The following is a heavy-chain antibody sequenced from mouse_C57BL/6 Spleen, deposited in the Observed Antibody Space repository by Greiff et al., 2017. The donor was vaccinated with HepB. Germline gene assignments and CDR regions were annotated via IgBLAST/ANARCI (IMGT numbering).Heavy chain of an antibody. J-gene: IGHJ4*01. CDR3: ARGEGYYYAMDY. Sequence: QLQQSGAELVKPGASVKLSCKASGYTFTSYWMQWVKQRPGQGLEWIGEIDPSDSYTNYNQKFKGKATLTVDTSSSTAYMQLSSLTSEDSAVYYCARGEGYYYAMDYWGQGTSVTVSS. V-gene: IGHV1-50*01. CDR1: GYTFTSYW. CDR2: IDPSDSYT.